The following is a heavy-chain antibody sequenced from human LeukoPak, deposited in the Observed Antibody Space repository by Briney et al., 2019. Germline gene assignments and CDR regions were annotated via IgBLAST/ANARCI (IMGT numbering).Heavy chain of an antibody. D-gene: IGHD3-10*01. J-gene: IGHJ4*02. CDR1: GFTFSVYG. CDR2: IRSDGSNK. CDR3: ATQFGSGTLANEYDY. Sequence: PGGSLRLSCAASGFTFSVYGMHWVRQAPGKGLEWGSFIRSDGSNKYYTESVKGRFTVSIDNSNNTLYLQMNSLRVEDTAVYYCATQFGSGTLANEYDYWGQGSLVTVSS. V-gene: IGHV3-30*02.